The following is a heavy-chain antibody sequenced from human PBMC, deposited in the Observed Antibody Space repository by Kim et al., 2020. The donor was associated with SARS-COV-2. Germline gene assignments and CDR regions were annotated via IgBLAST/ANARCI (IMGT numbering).Heavy chain of an antibody. CDR3: ARVPPGPCSGGSCSPYNWFDP. CDR1: GYSFTSYW. D-gene: IGHD2-15*01. CDR2: IDPSDSYT. V-gene: IGHV5-10-1*01. J-gene: IGHJ5*02. Sequence: GESLKISCKGSGYSFTSYWISWVRQMPGKGLEWMGRIDPSDSYTNYSPSFQGHVTISADKSISTAYLQWSSLKASDTAMYYCARVPPGPCSGGSCSPYNWFDPWGQGTLVTVSS.